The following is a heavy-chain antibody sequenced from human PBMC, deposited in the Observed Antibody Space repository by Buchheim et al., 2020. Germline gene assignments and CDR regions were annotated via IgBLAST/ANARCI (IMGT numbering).Heavy chain of an antibody. Sequence: QVQLQQWGAGLLKPSETLSLTCAVYGGSFSGYYWSWIRQPPGKGLEWIGEINHSGSTNYNPSLKSRVTISVDTSKNQFSLKLSSVTAADTAVYYCASINYDFWSGSNWFDPWGQGTL. CDR2: INHSGST. CDR1: GGSFSGYY. CDR3: ASINYDFWSGSNWFDP. D-gene: IGHD3-3*01. J-gene: IGHJ5*02. V-gene: IGHV4-34*01.